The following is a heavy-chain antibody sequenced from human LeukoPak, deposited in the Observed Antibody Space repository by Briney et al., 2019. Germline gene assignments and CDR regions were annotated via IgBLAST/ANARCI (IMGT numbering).Heavy chain of an antibody. J-gene: IGHJ6*03. D-gene: IGHD2/OR15-2a*01. V-gene: IGHV1-69*05. CDR1: GGTFSSYA. CDR3: ATDRLLQNYYMDV. CDR2: IIPIFGTA. Sequence: SVKVSCKASGGTFSSYAISWVRQAPGQGLEWMGGIIPIFGTANYAQKFQGRVTITTDESTSTAYMELSSLRSEDTAVYYCATDRLLQNYYMDVWGKGTTVTVSS.